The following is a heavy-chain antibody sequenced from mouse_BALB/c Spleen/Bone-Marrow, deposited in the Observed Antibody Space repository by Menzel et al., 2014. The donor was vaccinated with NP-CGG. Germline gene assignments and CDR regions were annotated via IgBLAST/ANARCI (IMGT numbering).Heavy chain of an antibody. J-gene: IGHJ3*01. CDR2: IYPSDSYT. CDR1: GYTFTSYW. V-gene: IGHV1-69*02. Sequence: QVQLKESAAELVRPGASVKLSCKASGYTFTSYWINWVKQRPGQGLEWIGNIYPSDSYTNYNQKFKDKATLTVDKSSSTAYMQLSSPTSEDSAVYYCTRKDYWGQGTLVTVSA. CDR3: TRKDY.